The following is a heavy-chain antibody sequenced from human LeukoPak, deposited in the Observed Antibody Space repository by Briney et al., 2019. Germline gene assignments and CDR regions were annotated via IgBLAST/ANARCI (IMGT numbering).Heavy chain of an antibody. CDR3: AGGSRRDGYDY. V-gene: IGHV3-53*04. J-gene: IGHJ4*02. CDR2: IYDNGDA. D-gene: IGHD5-24*01. Sequence: GGSLRLSCAASGFTVSSNYMSWVRQAPGKGLEWVSVIYDNGDAYSADSVKGRFTISRHNSKNTLYLQMNSLRPEDTAVYYCAGGSRRDGYDYWGQGTLVSVSS. CDR1: GFTVSSNY.